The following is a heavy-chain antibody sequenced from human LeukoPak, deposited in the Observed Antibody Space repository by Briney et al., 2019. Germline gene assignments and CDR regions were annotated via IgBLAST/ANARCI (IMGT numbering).Heavy chain of an antibody. J-gene: IGHJ4*02. Sequence: GGSLRLSCAASGFTFDDYTMHWVRQAPGKGLEWVSVIYSGGSTYYADSVKGRFTISRDNSKNTLYLQMNSLRAEDTAVYYCARDEPSPDSTDLDCWGQGTLVTVSS. D-gene: IGHD2/OR15-2a*01. CDR1: GFTFDDYT. CDR3: ARDEPSPDSTDLDC. CDR2: IYSGGST. V-gene: IGHV3-66*01.